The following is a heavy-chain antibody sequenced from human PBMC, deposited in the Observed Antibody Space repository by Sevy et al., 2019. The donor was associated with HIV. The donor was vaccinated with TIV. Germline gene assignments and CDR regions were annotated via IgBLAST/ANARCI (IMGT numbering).Heavy chain of an antibody. J-gene: IGHJ4*02. CDR2: IRQDGSEK. D-gene: IGHD1-1*01. CDR1: EFTFSGYW. V-gene: IGHV3-7*01. Sequence: GGSLRLSCAASEFTFSGYWMNWVRQAPGKGLEWVANIRQDGSEKYYVDSVKGRFTISRDNAKNSLFLQMNSLRADDXXXXXXXXXXXXXXXXAGGAFDYWGQGTLVTVSS. CDR3: XXXXXXXXXXAGGAFDY.